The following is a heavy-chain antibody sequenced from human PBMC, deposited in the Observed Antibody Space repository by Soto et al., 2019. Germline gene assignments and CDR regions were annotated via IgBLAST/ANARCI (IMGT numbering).Heavy chain of an antibody. CDR2: INHSGST. J-gene: IGHJ5*02. CDR3: ARHTYGSGSYPWFDP. D-gene: IGHD3-10*01. V-gene: IGHV4-34*01. CDR1: GGSFSGYY. Sequence: SETLSLTCAVYGGSFSGYYWSWIRQPPGKGLEWIGEINHSGSTNYNPSLKSRVTISVDTSKNQFSLKLSSVTAADTAVYYCARHTYGSGSYPWFDPWGQGTLVTVSS.